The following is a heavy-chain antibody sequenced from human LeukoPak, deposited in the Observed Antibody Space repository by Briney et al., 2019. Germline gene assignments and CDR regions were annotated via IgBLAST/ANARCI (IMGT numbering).Heavy chain of an antibody. CDR3: ARAPRNSSTMLDY. CDR1: GYTFTSYW. J-gene: IGHJ4*02. V-gene: IGHV1-46*01. Sequence: ASVKVSCKASGYTFTSYWRQWVRQAPGQDLEWMGLINPDGGSTAYAHRFQGRVIMTRDTSTSTAYMDLSSLRSEDTAVYHCARAPRNSSTMLDYWGQGTLVTVSS. D-gene: IGHD1-14*01. CDR2: INPDGGST.